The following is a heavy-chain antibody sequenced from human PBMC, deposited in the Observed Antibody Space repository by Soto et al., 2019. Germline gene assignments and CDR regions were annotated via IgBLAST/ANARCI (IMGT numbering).Heavy chain of an antibody. CDR2: INPNSGGT. J-gene: IGHJ4*02. V-gene: IGHV1-2*04. Sequence: ASVKVSCKASGYTFTGYYMHWVRQAPGQGLEWMGWINPNSGGTNYAQKFQGWVTMTRDTSISTAYMELSRLRSDDTAVYYCARVKGGYDSSGYYEINYFDYWGQGTLVTVSS. D-gene: IGHD3-22*01. CDR1: GYTFTGYY. CDR3: ARVKGGYDSSGYYEINYFDY.